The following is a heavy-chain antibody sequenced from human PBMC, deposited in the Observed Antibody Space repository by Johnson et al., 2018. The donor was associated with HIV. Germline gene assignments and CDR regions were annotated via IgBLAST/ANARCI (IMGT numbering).Heavy chain of an antibody. J-gene: IGHJ3*02. CDR1: GFTFSNYW. Sequence: VQLVESGGGVVQPGGSLRLSCKATGFTFSNYWMSWVRQAPGKGLEWLANIKEDGSEDFYVDSLKGRFTISRDNSKNTLYLQMNSLRAEDTAVYYCASDWGSRHAFDIWGQGTMVTVSS. D-gene: IGHD7-27*01. CDR3: ASDWGSRHAFDI. V-gene: IGHV3-7*04. CDR2: IKEDGSED.